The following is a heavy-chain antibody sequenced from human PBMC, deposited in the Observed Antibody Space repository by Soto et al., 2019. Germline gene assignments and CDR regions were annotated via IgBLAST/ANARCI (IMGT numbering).Heavy chain of an antibody. D-gene: IGHD2-15*01. V-gene: IGHV1-69*08. CDR1: GGTFSSDT. CDR2: IIPILGIA. Sequence: QVQLVQSGAEVKKPGSSVKVSCKASGGTFSSDTISWVRQAPGQGLEWMGRIIPILGIANYAQKFQGRVTITADNSTSTAYMELSSLRAEDTAVYYCARDVGTVVTPNWFDPWGQGTLVTVSS. CDR3: ARDVGTVVTPNWFDP. J-gene: IGHJ5*02.